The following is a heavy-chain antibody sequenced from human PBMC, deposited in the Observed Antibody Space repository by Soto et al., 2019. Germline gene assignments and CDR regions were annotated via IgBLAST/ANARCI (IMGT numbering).Heavy chain of an antibody. CDR1: GYTFTSYG. CDR2: ISPISGTA. V-gene: IGHV1-69*13. J-gene: IGHJ6*02. CDR3: ARSQGSSTSLEIYYYYYYGMDV. Sequence: GASVKVSCKASGYTFTSYGISWVRQAPGQGLEWMGWISPISGTANYAQKFQGRVTITADASTSTAYMELSSLRSEDTAVYYCARSQGSSTSLEIYYYYYYGMDVWGQGTTVTVSS. D-gene: IGHD2-2*01.